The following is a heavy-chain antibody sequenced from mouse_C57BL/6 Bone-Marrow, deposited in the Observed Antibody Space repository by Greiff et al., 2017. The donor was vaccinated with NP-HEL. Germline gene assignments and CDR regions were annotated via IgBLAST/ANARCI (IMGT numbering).Heavy chain of an antibody. J-gene: IGHJ3*01. CDR3: ARDIPMAY. V-gene: IGHV7-1*01. CDR1: GFTFSNFY. Sequence: EVKLMESGGGLVQSGRSLRLSCATSGFTFSNFYMEWVRQAPGKGLEWIAASRNKANDYTTEYSASVKGRFIVSRDTSQSILYLQMNALRAEDTAIYYCARDIPMAYWGQGTLVTVSA. CDR2: SRNKANDYTT.